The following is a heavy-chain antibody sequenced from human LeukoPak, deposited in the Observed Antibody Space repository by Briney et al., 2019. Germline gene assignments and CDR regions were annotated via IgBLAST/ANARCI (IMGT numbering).Heavy chain of an antibody. V-gene: IGHV1-18*04. CDR1: GYTFTSYG. CDR3: ARDGVGIAAAGSYFDY. Sequence: GASVKVSCKASGYTFTSYGISWVRQAPGQGLEWMGWISAYNSNTNYAQKLQGRVTMTTDTSTSTAYMELRSLRSDDTAVYYCARDGVGIAAAGSYFDYWGQGTLVTVSS. CDR2: ISAYNSNT. D-gene: IGHD6-13*01. J-gene: IGHJ4*02.